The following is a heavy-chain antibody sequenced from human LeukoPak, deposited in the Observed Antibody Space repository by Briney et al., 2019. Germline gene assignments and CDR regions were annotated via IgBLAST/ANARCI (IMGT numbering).Heavy chain of an antibody. J-gene: IGHJ4*02. V-gene: IGHV3-74*01. CDR3: ARARSGYGDY. D-gene: IGHD2-2*03. CDR2: IYIDGGTT. Sequence: GGSLRLSCAASGFTFSSYWMHWVRQAPGKGLVWVSRIYIDGGTTTYADSVKGRFTISRDNAKNTLYLQLNSLRAEDTAVYYCARARSGYGDYWGQGTLVTVSS. CDR1: GFTFSSYW.